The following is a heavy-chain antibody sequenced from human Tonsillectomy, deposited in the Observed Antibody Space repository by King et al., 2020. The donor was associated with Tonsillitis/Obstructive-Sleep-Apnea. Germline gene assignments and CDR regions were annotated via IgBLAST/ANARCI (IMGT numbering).Heavy chain of an antibody. D-gene: IGHD2-2*01. CDR1: GFTFSSYA. CDR3: AKGPVVPAATYYFDH. J-gene: IGHJ4*02. V-gene: IGHV3-23*04. CDR2: ISGSGGNT. Sequence: VQLVESGGGLVQPGGSLRLSCAASGFTFSSYAMSWVRQAPGKGLEWVSAISGSGGNTYYADSVKGRFTTSRDNSKNTLYLQMNSLRAADTAVYYCAKGPVVPAATYYFDHWGQGTLVTVSS.